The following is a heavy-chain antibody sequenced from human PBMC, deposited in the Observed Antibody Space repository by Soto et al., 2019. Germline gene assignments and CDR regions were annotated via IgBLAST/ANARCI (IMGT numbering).Heavy chain of an antibody. CDR1: GYSFPNHG. CDR2: ISLNNGDT. Sequence: QVQLVQSGAEVRKPGASVKVSCTASGYSFPNHGITWVRQAPGQGLEWMGWISLNNGDTKYAQKVQDRVTMTTDTSTSTGYMELWNLSYDDTAVYYCARVYSYGSHWFFDLWGRGTLVTVSS. J-gene: IGHJ2*01. CDR3: ARVYSYGSHWFFDL. D-gene: IGHD5-18*01. V-gene: IGHV1-18*04.